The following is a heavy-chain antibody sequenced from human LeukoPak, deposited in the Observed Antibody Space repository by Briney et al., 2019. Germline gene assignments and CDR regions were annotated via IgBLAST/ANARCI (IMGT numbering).Heavy chain of an antibody. Sequence: PSETLSLTCTVSGGSISSYYWSWIRQPPGKGLEWIGYIYNSGSPNYNPSLQSRVTISVDTSKNQFSLRLNSVTAADTAVYYCARGRVEDYWGQGTLVTVSS. CDR3: ARGRVEDY. V-gene: IGHV4-59*01. CDR1: GGSISSYY. D-gene: IGHD5-24*01. CDR2: IYNSGSP. J-gene: IGHJ4*02.